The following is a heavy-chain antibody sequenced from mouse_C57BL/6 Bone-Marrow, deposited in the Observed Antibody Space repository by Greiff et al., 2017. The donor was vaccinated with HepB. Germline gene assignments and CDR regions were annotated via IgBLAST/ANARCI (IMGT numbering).Heavy chain of an antibody. D-gene: IGHD1-1*01. V-gene: IGHV1-4*01. Sequence: VQRVESGAELARPGASVKMSCKASGYTFTSYTMHWVKQRPGQGLEWIGYINPSSGYTKYNQKFKDKATLTADKSSSTAYMQLSSLTSEDSAVYYCARRAITTVFDYWGQGTTLTVSS. CDR1: GYTFTSYT. J-gene: IGHJ2*01. CDR2: INPSSGYT. CDR3: ARRAITTVFDY.